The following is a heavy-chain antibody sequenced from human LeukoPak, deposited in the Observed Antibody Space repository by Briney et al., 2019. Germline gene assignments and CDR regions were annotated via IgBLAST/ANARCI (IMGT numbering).Heavy chain of an antibody. Sequence: SETLSLTCTVSGAPTSAYYWSWIRQPPGKGLEWIGYSYSGGNANYNPSLKSRVTISIDTSENQFSLRLTSVTAADTAVYFCAHSKRGGGYYINAFAVWGQGALVTISS. V-gene: IGHV4-59*01. CDR3: AHSKRGGGYYINAFAV. D-gene: IGHD1-26*01. J-gene: IGHJ3*01. CDR2: SYSGGNA. CDR1: GAPTSAYY.